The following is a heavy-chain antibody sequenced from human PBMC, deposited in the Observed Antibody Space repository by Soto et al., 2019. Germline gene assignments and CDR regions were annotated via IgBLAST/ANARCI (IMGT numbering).Heavy chain of an antibody. J-gene: IGHJ5*02. CDR3: ARAGTGWYWFDP. D-gene: IGHD6-19*01. CDR1: GFTFRSYW. V-gene: IGHV3-74*01. Sequence: EVQLVESGGGLVQPGGSLRLSCAASGFTFRSYWMHWVRQAPGKGLVWVSRINYDGSTTSYADSVKGRFTISRDNARNTLYLQMNSLRAEDTAVYYCARAGTGWYWFDPWGQGTLVTVSS. CDR2: INYDGSTT.